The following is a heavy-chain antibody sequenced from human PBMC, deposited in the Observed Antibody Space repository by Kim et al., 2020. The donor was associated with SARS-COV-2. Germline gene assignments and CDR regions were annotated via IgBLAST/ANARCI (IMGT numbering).Heavy chain of an antibody. CDR2: ISSSTSTI. CDR1: GFIFSSYS. J-gene: IGHJ6*02. CDR3: ARVARSSYSIDV. V-gene: IGHV3-48*02. D-gene: IGHD2-15*01. Sequence: GGSLRLSCAASGFIFSSYSMDWVRQAPGKGLQWVSYISSSTSTIYYADSVKGRFTISRDNSGNSLYLQMNSLRDEDTAVYYCARVARSSYSIDVWGQGTTVTVS.